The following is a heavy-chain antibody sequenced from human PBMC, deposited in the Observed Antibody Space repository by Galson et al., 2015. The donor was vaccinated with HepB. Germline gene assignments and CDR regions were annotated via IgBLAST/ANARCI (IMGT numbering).Heavy chain of an antibody. D-gene: IGHD3-16*02. CDR2: IYPGDSDT. CDR1: GYSFTSYW. V-gene: IGHV5-51*03. J-gene: IGHJ6*02. CDR3: ARLLRLGELSRSSGYGMDV. Sequence: QSGAEVKKPGESLKISCKGSGYSFTSYWIGWVRQMPGKGLEWMGIIYPGDSDTRYSPSFQGQVTISADKSIRTAYLQWSSLKASDTAMYYCARLLRLGELSRSSGYGMDVWGQGTTVTVSS.